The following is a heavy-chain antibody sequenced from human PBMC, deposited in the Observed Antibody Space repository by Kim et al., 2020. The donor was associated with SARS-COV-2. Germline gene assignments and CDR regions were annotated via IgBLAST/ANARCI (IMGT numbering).Heavy chain of an antibody. J-gene: IGHJ6*02. D-gene: IGHD2-8*01. CDR2: ISAYNGNT. CDR3: ARDPRYCTNGVCYLVQGMDV. CDR1: GYTFTSYG. V-gene: IGHV1-18*01. Sequence: ASVKVSCKASGYTFTSYGISWVRQAPGQGLEWMGWISAYNGNTNYAQKLQGRVTMTTDTSTSTAYMELRSLRSDDTAVYYCARDPRYCTNGVCYLVQGMDVWGQGTTVTVSS.